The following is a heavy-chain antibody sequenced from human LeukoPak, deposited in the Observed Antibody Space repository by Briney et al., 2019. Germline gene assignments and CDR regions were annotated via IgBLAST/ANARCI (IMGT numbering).Heavy chain of an antibody. V-gene: IGHV1-3*01. CDR2: INAGNGNT. CDR1: GYTFTSYA. J-gene: IGHJ4*02. Sequence: ASVKVSCKASGYTFTSYAMHWVRQAPGQRLEWMGWINAGNGNTKYSQKFQGRVTITRDASASTAYMELSSLRSEDTAVYYCARGVNFDWSPGDYWGQGTLVTVSS. CDR3: ARGVNFDWSPGDY. D-gene: IGHD3-9*01.